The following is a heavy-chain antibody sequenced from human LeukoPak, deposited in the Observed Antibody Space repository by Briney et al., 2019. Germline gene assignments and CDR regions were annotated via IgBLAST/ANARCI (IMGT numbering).Heavy chain of an antibody. CDR2: IYYSGST. Sequence: SETLSLTCTVSGGSISSYYWSWIRQPPGKGLEWIGYIYYSGSTNYNPSLKSRVTISVDTSKNQFPLKLSSVTAADTAVHYCASVLTGSYYYYGMDVWGQGTTVTVSS. V-gene: IGHV4-59*01. D-gene: IGHD3-9*01. CDR3: ASVLTGSYYYYGMDV. CDR1: GGSISSYY. J-gene: IGHJ6*02.